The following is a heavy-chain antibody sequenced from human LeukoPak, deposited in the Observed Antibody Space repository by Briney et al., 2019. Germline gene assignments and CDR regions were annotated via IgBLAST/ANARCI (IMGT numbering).Heavy chain of an antibody. Sequence: SVKVSCKASGGTFSSYAISWVRQAPGQGLEWMGGIIPIFGTANYAQKFQGRVTITADKSTSTAYMELSSLRSEDTAVYYCAIRSCSGGSCYQDMGDWGQGTLVAVSS. J-gene: IGHJ4*02. CDR3: AIRSCSGGSCYQDMGD. V-gene: IGHV1-69*06. CDR2: IIPIFGTA. D-gene: IGHD2-15*01. CDR1: GGTFSSYA.